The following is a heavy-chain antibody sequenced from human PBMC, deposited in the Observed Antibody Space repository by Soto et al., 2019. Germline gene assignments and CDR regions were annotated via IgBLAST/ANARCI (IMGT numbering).Heavy chain of an antibody. CDR3: ARGEFLSYDDY. D-gene: IGHD3-16*01. CDR2: INAGNGNT. Sequence: PSLKVSCKSSGCTFTRYAMHWVRQAPGQRLEWMGWINAGNGNTKYSQKFQGRVIITRDTSASTAYMELSSLRSEDTAVYYCARGEFLSYDDYWGQGTLVTVSS. V-gene: IGHV1-3*01. CDR1: GCTFTRYA. J-gene: IGHJ4*02.